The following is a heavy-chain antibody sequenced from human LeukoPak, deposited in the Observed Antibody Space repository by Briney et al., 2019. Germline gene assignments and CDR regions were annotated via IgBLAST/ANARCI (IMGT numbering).Heavy chain of an antibody. CDR1: GGTFGSYA. V-gene: IGHV1-69*01. D-gene: IGHD5-18*01. CDR3: ARTVTGIQPYYYFDY. J-gene: IGHJ4*02. CDR2: IIPIFGTA. Sequence: SAKVSCKASGGTFGSYAISWVRQAPGQGLEWMGGIIPIFGTANYAQKFQGRVTITADESTSTAYVELSSLRSEDTAVYYCARTVTGIQPYYYFDYWGQGTLVTVSS.